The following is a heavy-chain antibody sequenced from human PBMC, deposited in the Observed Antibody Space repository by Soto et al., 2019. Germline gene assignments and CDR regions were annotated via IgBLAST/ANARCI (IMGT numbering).Heavy chain of an antibody. CDR3: ARHAIQEGFGELLYYYYMDV. D-gene: IGHD3-10*01. CDR2: IYPGDSDT. V-gene: IGHV5-51*01. CDR1: GYSFTSYW. J-gene: IGHJ6*03. Sequence: GESLKISCKGSGYSFTSYWIGWVRQMPGKGLEWMGIIYPGDSDTRYSPSFQGQVTISADKSISTAYLQWSSLKASDTAMYYCARHAIQEGFGELLYYYYMDVWGKGTTVTVSS.